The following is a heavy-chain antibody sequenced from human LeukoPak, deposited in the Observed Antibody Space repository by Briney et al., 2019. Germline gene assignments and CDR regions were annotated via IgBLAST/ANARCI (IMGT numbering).Heavy chain of an antibody. V-gene: IGHV3-11*01. CDR3: ARDLRGYSYGFYYYGMDV. CDR2: ISSSGSTI. CDR1: GFTFSDYY. D-gene: IGHD5-18*01. Sequence: GGSLRLSCAASGFTFSDYYMSWIRQAPGKGLEWVSYISSSGSTIYYADSMKGRFTISRDNAKNSLYLQMNSLRAEDTAVYYCARDLRGYSYGFYYYGMDVWGRGTTVTVSS. J-gene: IGHJ6*02.